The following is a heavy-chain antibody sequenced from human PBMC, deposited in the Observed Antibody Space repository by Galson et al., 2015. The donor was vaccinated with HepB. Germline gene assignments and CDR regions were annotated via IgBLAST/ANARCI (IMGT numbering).Heavy chain of an antibody. J-gene: IGHJ4*02. Sequence: PALVKPTQTLTLTCTFSGFSLSTSGVGVGWIRQPPGKALEWLALIYWDDDKRYSPSLKSRLTITKDTSKNQVVLTMTNMDPVDTATYYCAHIYQPSVQWLVRPAFDYWGQGTLVTVSS. CDR1: GFSLSTSGVG. CDR2: IYWDDDK. V-gene: IGHV2-5*02. D-gene: IGHD6-19*01. CDR3: AHIYQPSVQWLVRPAFDY.